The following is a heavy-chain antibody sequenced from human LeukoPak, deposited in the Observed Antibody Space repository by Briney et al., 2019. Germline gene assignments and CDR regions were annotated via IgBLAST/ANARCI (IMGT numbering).Heavy chain of an antibody. CDR2: IYHSEST. CDR3: ATGAVGSSTPLGY. J-gene: IGHJ4*02. V-gene: IGHV4-38-2*02. Sequence: SETLSLTCSVSGYSISSGYYWGWIRQPPGKGLEWIGSIYHSESTNYNPSLKSRVTISVDKSKNQFSLNLSSVTAADTAVYYCATGAVGSSTPLGYWGQGTLVTVSS. D-gene: IGHD6-13*01. CDR1: GYSISSGYY.